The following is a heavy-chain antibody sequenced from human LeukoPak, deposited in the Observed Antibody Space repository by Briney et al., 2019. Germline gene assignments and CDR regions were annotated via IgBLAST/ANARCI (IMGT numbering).Heavy chain of an antibody. CDR1: GFTFSNYG. Sequence: GGSLRLSCAASGFTFSNYGMSWGRQAPGKGLEWVSDISGSGDFTYYADSVKGRFTISRDKSKNTLYLQMNSLRVEDTAVYYCAKDGARDGYNYPDHWGQGTLVTVSS. CDR3: AKDGARDGYNYPDH. D-gene: IGHD5-24*01. CDR2: ISGSGDFT. V-gene: IGHV3-23*01. J-gene: IGHJ4*02.